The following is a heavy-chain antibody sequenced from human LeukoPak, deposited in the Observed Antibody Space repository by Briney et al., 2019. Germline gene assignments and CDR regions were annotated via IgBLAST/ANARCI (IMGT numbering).Heavy chain of an antibody. J-gene: IGHJ4*02. V-gene: IGHV3-33*01. D-gene: IGHD4-17*01. CDR1: GITFSSSG. Sequence: GGSLRLSCAASGITFSSSGMHWVRQAPGKGLEWVAMIWSDGSFKYYADAVKGRFTISRDNSKNTLYLQMNNLRAEDTAIYYCARDKGTTAIDYWGQGTQVTVSS. CDR2: IWSDGSFK. CDR3: ARDKGTTAIDY.